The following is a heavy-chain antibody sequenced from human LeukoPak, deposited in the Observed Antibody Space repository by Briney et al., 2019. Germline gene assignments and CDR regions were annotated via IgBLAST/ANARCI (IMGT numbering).Heavy chain of an antibody. J-gene: IGHJ4*02. D-gene: IGHD3-9*01. CDR2: ISWNGGSI. Sequence: PGRSLRLSCAASGFTFDDYAMHWVRQAPGKGLEWVSGISWNGGSIGYADSVKGRFTISRDNAKNSLYLQMNSLRAEDTALYYCAKGYYDILTGPLDYWGQGTLVTVSP. CDR3: AKGYYDILTGPLDY. V-gene: IGHV3-9*01. CDR1: GFTFDDYA.